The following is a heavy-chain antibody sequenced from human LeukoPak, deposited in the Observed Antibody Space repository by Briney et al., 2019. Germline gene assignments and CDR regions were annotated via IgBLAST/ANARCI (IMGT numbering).Heavy chain of an antibody. CDR1: GFTFSSNA. CDR3: ARIGWELYAFDI. D-gene: IGHD1-26*01. J-gene: IGHJ3*02. CDR2: ISSSSSYI. V-gene: IGHV3-21*01. Sequence: GGSLRLSCAASGFTFSSNAMSWVRQAPGKGLEWVSSISSSSSYIYYADSVKGRFTISRDNAKNSLYLQMNSLRAEDTAVYYCARIGWELYAFDIWGQGTMVTVSS.